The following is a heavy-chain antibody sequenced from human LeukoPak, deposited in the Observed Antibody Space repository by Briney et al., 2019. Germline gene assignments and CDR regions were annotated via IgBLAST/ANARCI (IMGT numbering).Heavy chain of an antibody. Sequence: SETLSLTCNVSGNSMNKYQWSWIRQPPGKGLEWIRNIYTSGITSYNPSLKSRVTISVDTSKSQFSLKLRSVTAADTAVYYCARRVHMDVWGKGTTVTVSS. V-gene: IGHV4-4*09. CDR3: ARRVHMDV. J-gene: IGHJ6*03. CDR1: GNSMNKYQ. CDR2: IYTSGIT.